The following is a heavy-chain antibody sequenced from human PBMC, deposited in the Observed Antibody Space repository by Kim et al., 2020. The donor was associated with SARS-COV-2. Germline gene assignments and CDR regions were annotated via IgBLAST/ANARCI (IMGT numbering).Heavy chain of an antibody. Sequence: VKGRFTISRDNSKNTLYLQMNSLRAEDTAVYYCAKTDYGDYHFYYYGMDVWGQGTTVTVSS. J-gene: IGHJ6*02. V-gene: IGHV3-23*01. CDR3: AKTDYGDYHFYYYGMDV. D-gene: IGHD4-17*01.